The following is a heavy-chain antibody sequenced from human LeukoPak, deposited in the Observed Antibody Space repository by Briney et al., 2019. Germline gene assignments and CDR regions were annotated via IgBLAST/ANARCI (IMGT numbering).Heavy chain of an antibody. J-gene: IGHJ6*02. CDR1: GFTVSSNY. CDR3: ARSGSRYYYGMDV. CDR2: IYSGGST. D-gene: IGHD3-10*01. Sequence: QPGGSLRLSCAASGFTVSSNYMSWVRQAPGKGLEWISVIYSGGSTYYADSVKGRFTISRDNSKNTLYLQMNSLRAEDTAVYYCARSGSRYYYGMDVWGQGTTVTVSS. V-gene: IGHV3-53*01.